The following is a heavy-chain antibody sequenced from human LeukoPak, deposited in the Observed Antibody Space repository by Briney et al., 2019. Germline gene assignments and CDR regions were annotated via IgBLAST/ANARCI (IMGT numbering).Heavy chain of an antibody. CDR1: GYTFTSYD. J-gene: IGHJ6*03. Sequence: ASVKVSCKASGYTFTSYDINWVRQATGQGLEWMGWMNPNSGNTGYAQKFQGRVTITRNTSISTAYMELSSLRSEDTAVYYCARGRRGGLVSRFYYYYYMDVWGKGTTVTVSS. CDR3: ARGRRGGLVSRFYYYYYMDV. V-gene: IGHV1-8*03. CDR2: MNPNSGNT. D-gene: IGHD4-23*01.